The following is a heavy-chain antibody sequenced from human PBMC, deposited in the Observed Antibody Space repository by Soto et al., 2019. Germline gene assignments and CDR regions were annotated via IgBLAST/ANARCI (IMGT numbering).Heavy chain of an antibody. CDR3: ARGHIVVVPAARGGPRKNYYGMDV. CDR2: INHSGST. Sequence: LSLTCAVYGGSFSGYYWSWIRQPPGKGLEWIGEINHSGSTNYNPSLKSRVTISVDTSKNQFSLKLSSVTAADTAVYYCARGHIVVVPAARGGPRKNYYGMDVWGQGTTVTVSS. CDR1: GGSFSGYY. D-gene: IGHD2-2*01. V-gene: IGHV4-34*01. J-gene: IGHJ6*02.